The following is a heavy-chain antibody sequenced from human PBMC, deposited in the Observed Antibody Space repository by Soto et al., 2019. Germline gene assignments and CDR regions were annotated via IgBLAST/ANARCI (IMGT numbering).Heavy chain of an antibody. Sequence: GASVKVSCKASGYTFTSYDINWVRQATGQGLEWMGWMNPNSGNTGYAQKFQGRVTMTRNTSISTAYMELSSLRSEDTAVYYCARGFGYYDFWSGYSEEGYYYYGMDVWGQGTTVTVSS. CDR1: GYTFTSYD. V-gene: IGHV1-8*01. CDR2: MNPNSGNT. D-gene: IGHD3-3*01. J-gene: IGHJ6*02. CDR3: ARGFGYYDFWSGYSEEGYYYYGMDV.